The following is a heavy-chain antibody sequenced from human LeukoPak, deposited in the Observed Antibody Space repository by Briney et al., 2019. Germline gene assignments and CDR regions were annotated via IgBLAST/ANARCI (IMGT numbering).Heavy chain of an antibody. CDR2: IYSGGNT. CDR3: ARDRGYNWNSGSFDY. Sequence: PGGSLRLSCAAPGFTVSSNYMSWVRQAPGKGLEWVSVIYSGGNTYYADSVKGRFTISRDNSKNTLYLQMNSLRAEDTAVYYCARDRGYNWNSGSFDYWGQGTLVTVSS. D-gene: IGHD1-7*01. V-gene: IGHV3-66*02. CDR1: GFTVSSNY. J-gene: IGHJ4*02.